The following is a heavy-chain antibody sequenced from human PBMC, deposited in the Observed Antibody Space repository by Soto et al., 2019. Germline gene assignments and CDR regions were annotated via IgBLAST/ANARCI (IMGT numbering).Heavy chain of an antibody. CDR1: GGTFSSYA. Sequence: SVKVSCKDSGGTFSSYAIRWVRQAPGQGLEWMGGIIPIFGTANYAQKFQGRVTITADESTSTAYMELSSLRSEDTAVYYCARGSYCTNGVCYVMNQVCSRAYSLECGMDVWG. CDR2: IIPIFGTA. V-gene: IGHV1-69*13. J-gene: IGHJ6*02. CDR3: ARGSYCTNGVCYVMNQVCSRAYSLECGMDV. D-gene: IGHD2-8*01.